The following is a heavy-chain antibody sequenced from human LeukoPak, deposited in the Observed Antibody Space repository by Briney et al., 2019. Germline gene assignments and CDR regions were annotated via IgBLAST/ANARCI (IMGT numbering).Heavy chain of an antibody. CDR3: ARGHLGLDN. J-gene: IGHJ4*02. CDR2: VSPSDDTM. Sequence: GGSLRLSCAASGFTFSDWYMSWIRQTPAKGLEWVPYVSPSDDTMYYADSVRGRFTISRDNAKRSLYLQMNNLRAEDTAVYYCARGHLGLDNWGQGTLVTVSS. V-gene: IGHV3-11*01. CDR1: GFTFSDWY.